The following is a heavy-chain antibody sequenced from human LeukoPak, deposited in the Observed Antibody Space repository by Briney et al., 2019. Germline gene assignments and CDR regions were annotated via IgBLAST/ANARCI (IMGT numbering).Heavy chain of an antibody. CDR2: INHSGST. J-gene: IGHJ4*02. D-gene: IGHD5-12*01. Sequence: SETLSLTCAVYGGSFSGYYWSWIRQPPGKGLEWIGEINHSGSTNYNPSLKSRVTISVDTSKNQFSLKLSSVTAADTAVYYCAREASGYEFDYWGQGTLVTVSS. V-gene: IGHV4-34*01. CDR1: GGSFSGYY. CDR3: AREASGYEFDY.